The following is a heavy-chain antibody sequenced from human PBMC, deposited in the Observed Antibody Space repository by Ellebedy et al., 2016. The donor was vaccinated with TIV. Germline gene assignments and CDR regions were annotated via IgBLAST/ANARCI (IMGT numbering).Heavy chain of an antibody. CDR1: GLSFDRNA. CDR3: ARGELVVVTATLGYFDY. V-gene: IGHV3-30*04. Sequence: GESLKISCVDSGLSFDRNAMHWVRQAPGKGLEWVAVISYDKSFKYYADSVKGRFTISRDNFKNTVYLQMDSLRPDDTGVYYCARGELVVVTATLGYFDYWGQGTLVTVSS. CDR2: ISYDKSFK. D-gene: IGHD2-21*02. J-gene: IGHJ4*02.